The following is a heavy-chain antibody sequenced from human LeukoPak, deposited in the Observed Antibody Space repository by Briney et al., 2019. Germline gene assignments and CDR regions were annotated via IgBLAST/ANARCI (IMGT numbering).Heavy chain of an antibody. Sequence: GGSLRLSCVASGFTFSTSWVTWVRQAPGKGLEWVANIDKHGSGKYYVDSVKGRFAISRDYASNSVFLQMDSLRAEDTSVYYCARDAGWGYYDLWGQGAPVTVST. D-gene: IGHD1-26*01. CDR1: GFTFSTSW. J-gene: IGHJ4*02. V-gene: IGHV3-7*01. CDR2: IDKHGSGK. CDR3: ARDAGWGYYDL.